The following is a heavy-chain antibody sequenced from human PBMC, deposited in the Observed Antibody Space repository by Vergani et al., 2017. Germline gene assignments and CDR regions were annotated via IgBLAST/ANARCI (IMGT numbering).Heavy chain of an antibody. CDR3: AWGNCSGGSCYCALCAFDI. CDR2: FDPEDGET. CDR1: GYTLSELS. Sequence: QVQLVQSGAEVKKPGASVKVSCKVSGYTLSELSMHWVRQAPGKGLEWMGGFDPEDGETIYAQKFQGRVTMTEDTSTDTAYMELSSLRSEDTAVYYCAWGNCSGGSCYCALCAFDIWGQGTMVTVSS. J-gene: IGHJ3*02. D-gene: IGHD2-15*01. V-gene: IGHV1-24*01.